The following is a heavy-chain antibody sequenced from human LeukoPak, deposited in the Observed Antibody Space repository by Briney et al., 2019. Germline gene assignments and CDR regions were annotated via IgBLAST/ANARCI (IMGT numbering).Heavy chain of an antibody. D-gene: IGHD5-18*01. CDR2: ISSSGSTI. CDR1: GFTFSDYY. Sequence: GGSLRLSCAASGFTFSDYYMSWIRQAPGKGXXXXXXISSSGSTIYYADSVKGRFTISRDNAKNSLYLQMNSLRAEDTAVYCCARSRYSYGYPLFDYWGQGTLVTVSS. J-gene: IGHJ4*02. V-gene: IGHV3-11*01. CDR3: ARSRYSYGYPLFDY.